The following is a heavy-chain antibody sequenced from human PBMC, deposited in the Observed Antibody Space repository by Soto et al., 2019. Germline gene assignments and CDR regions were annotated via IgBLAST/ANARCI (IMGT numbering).Heavy chain of an antibody. J-gene: IGHJ4*02. Sequence: GGSLRLSCAASGFTFSSYAMRWVRQAPGKGLEWVSSITGSGVSAYYADSVKGRSTISRDNSKNTLYLQLNSLRAEDTAIYYCAKTRGSSGYFLDFWGQGTLVTVSS. D-gene: IGHD3-22*01. CDR1: GFTFSSYA. CDR2: ITGSGVSA. V-gene: IGHV3-23*01. CDR3: AKTRGSSGYFLDF.